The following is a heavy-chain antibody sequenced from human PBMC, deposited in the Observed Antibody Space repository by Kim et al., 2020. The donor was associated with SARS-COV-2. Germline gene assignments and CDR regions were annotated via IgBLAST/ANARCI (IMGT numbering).Heavy chain of an antibody. J-gene: IGHJ4*02. CDR3: ANSHEQYYYGSGGVYYFDY. Sequence: ASVKVSCKASGYTFTSYAMHWVRQAPGQGLEWMGWINTNTGNPTYAQGFTGRFVFSLDTSVSTAYLQISSLKAEDTALYYCANSHEQYYYGSGGVYYFDYWGQGTLVTVSS. CDR2: INTNTGNP. D-gene: IGHD3-10*01. CDR1: GYTFTSYA. V-gene: IGHV7-4-1*02.